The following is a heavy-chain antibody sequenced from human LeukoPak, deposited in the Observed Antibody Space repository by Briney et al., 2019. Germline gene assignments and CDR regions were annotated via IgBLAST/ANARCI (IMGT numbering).Heavy chain of an antibody. J-gene: IGHJ4*02. V-gene: IGHV4-4*07. CDR3: ARIGHQNLDY. CDR1: GGSISSYY. Sequence: PSETLSLTCTVSGGSISSYYWSWVRQPAGKGLEWIGRIYTTGSTNCNPSLKSRVTMSVDTSKNQFSLNLRSVTAADTAFYYCARIGHQNLDYWGQGTLVTVSS. CDR2: IYTTGST. D-gene: IGHD1-14*01.